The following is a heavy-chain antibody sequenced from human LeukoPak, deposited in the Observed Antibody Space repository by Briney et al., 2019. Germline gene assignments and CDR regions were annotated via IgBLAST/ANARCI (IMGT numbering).Heavy chain of an antibody. V-gene: IGHV3-48*03. CDR2: ISSRGSTI. D-gene: IGHD3-10*01. CDR1: GFTFSSYE. Sequence: GGSLRLSCAASGFTFSSYEINWVRQAPGKGLEWVSYISSRGSTIYYADSVKGRFTISRDNAKNSLYLQMNSLRAEDTAAYYCARERSPGAQDYWGQGTLVTVSS. J-gene: IGHJ4*02. CDR3: ARERSPGAQDY.